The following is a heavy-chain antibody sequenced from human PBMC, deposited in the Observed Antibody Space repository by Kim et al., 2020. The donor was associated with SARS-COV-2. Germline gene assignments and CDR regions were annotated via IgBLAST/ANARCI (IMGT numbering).Heavy chain of an antibody. Sequence: GGSLRLSCAASGFTFSSYGMHWVRQAPGKGLEWVAVISYDGSNKYYADSVKGRFTISRYNSKNTLYLQMNSLRAEDTAVYYCAKDYYYGSGSFFSNGMDVWGQGTTVTVSS. D-gene: IGHD3-10*01. CDR1: GFTFSSYG. J-gene: IGHJ6*02. CDR2: ISYDGSNK. CDR3: AKDYYYGSGSFFSNGMDV. V-gene: IGHV3-30*18.